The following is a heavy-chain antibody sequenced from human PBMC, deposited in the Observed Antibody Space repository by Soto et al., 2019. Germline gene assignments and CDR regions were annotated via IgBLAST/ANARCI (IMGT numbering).Heavy chain of an antibody. D-gene: IGHD3-22*01. CDR2: ISGSADST. CDR3: AKGYSDYDSSGYLAGY. Sequence: GGSLRLSCVASGFTFSNYAMSWVRQTPGKGLEWVSAISGSADSTYSADSAKGRFTVSRDNSKNTLYLQMSSLRPEDTAVYYCAKGYSDYDSSGYLAGYWGQGTLVTVSS. V-gene: IGHV3-23*01. J-gene: IGHJ4*02. CDR1: GFTFSNYA.